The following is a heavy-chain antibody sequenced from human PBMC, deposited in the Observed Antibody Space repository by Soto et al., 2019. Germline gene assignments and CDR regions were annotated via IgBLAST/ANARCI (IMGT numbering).Heavy chain of an antibody. J-gene: IGHJ5*02. Sequence: GAAVKVSRKPSGYTFTRYYMHWVGPAPGQGFEWMGRISPKSGGTNYAQKFQGRVTMTWDTSLNTAYMELSSLMFEDTAVYYCARPPGYVSDWYYFDLWGQGTLVTVSS. CDR1: GYTFTRYY. CDR3: ARPPGYVSDWYYFDL. D-gene: IGHD6-19*01. CDR2: ISPKSGGT. V-gene: IGHV1-2*02.